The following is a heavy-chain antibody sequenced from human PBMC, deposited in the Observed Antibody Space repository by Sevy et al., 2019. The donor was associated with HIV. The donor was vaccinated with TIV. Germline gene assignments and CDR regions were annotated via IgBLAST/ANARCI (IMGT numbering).Heavy chain of an antibody. D-gene: IGHD3-22*01. V-gene: IGHV3-23*01. CDR1: GFTFSSYA. CDR2: ISGSGGST. J-gene: IGHJ3*02. Sequence: GGSLRLSCAASGFTFSSYAMSWVRQAPGKGLEWVSAISGSGGSTYYADSVKGRVTISRDNSKDTLYLQMNSLRAEDTAVYYCAKGAVYYDSSGYQQEVDAFDIWGQGTMVTV. CDR3: AKGAVYYDSSGYQQEVDAFDI.